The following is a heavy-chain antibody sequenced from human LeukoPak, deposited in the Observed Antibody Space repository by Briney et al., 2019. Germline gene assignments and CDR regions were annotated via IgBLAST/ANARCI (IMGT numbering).Heavy chain of an antibody. J-gene: IGHJ4*02. CDR1: GGSTSSSNYY. Sequence: SETLSLTCTVSGGSTSSSNYYWGWIRQPPGKGLEWIGSIYYSGITYYNPSLKSRVTISVDTSNNQFSLKPSSVTAADTAMYYCARLLIYCSSTSCHFDYWGQGTLVTVSS. CDR3: ARLLIYCSSTSCHFDY. CDR2: IYYSGIT. D-gene: IGHD2-2*01. V-gene: IGHV4-39*01.